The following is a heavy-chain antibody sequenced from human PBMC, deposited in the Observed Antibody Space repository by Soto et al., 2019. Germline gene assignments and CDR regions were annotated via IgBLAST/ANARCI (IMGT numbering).Heavy chain of an antibody. V-gene: IGHV1-8*01. CDR1: GYTCTSYD. CDR3: ARVSSGWYGDYYYGMDV. Sequence: QVQLVQSGAEVKKPGASVKVSCKASGYTCTSYDINWVRQATGHGLEWMGWMNPNSGNTGYAQKFQGRVTMTRNTSISTAYMELSSLRSEDTAVYYCARVSSGWYGDYYYGMDVWGQGTTVTVSS. J-gene: IGHJ6*02. D-gene: IGHD6-19*01. CDR2: MNPNSGNT.